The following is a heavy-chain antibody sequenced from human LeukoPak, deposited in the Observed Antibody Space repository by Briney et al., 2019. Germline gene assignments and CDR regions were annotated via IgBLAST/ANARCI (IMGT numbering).Heavy chain of an antibody. J-gene: IGHJ3*02. V-gene: IGHV3-23*01. CDR2: ISGSGGST. CDR3: ARDPGYCSDAFDI. Sequence: PGGSLRLSCAASGFTFSSYAMSWVRQAPGKGLEWVSAISGSGGSTYYADSVKGRFTISRDNSKNTLYLQMNSLRAEDTAVYYCARDPGYCSDAFDIWGQGTMVTVSS. D-gene: IGHD6-13*01. CDR1: GFTFSSYA.